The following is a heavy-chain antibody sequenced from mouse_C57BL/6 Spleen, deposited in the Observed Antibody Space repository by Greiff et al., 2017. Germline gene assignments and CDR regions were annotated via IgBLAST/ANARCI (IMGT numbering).Heavy chain of an antibody. CDR3: ARRDYGSSYVGYFDV. CDR2: IDPSDSYT. D-gene: IGHD1-1*01. J-gene: IGHJ1*03. Sequence: QVQLQQPGAELVRPGTSVKLSCKASGYTFTSYWMHWVKQRPGQGLEWIGVIDPSDSYTNYTQKFKGKATLTVDTSSSTAYMQLSSLTSEDSAVYYCARRDYGSSYVGYFDVWGTGTTVTVSS. CDR1: GYTFTSYW. V-gene: IGHV1-59*01.